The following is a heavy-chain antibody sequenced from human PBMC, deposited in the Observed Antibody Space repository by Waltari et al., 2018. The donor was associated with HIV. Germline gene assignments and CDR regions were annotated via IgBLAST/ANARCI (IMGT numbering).Heavy chain of an antibody. CDR2: IKQDGSEI. D-gene: IGHD6-13*01. J-gene: IGHJ4*02. CDR3: ARRGGRSSPLGY. Sequence: WVRQAPGKGLEWVANIKQDGSEIYYVDSVKGRFTISRDNAKNSLYLQMNSLRAEDTAVYFCARRGGRSSPLGYWGQGTLVTVSS. V-gene: IGHV3-7*01.